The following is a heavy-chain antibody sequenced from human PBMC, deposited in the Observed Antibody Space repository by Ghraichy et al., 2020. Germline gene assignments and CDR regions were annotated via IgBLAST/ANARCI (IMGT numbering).Heavy chain of an antibody. D-gene: IGHD5-18*01. CDR3: ARGGGGYSYANYYYYGMDV. J-gene: IGHJ6*02. CDR1: GGSFSGYY. V-gene: IGHV4-34*01. CDR2: INHSGST. Sequence: SQTLSLTCAVYGGSFSGYYWSWIRQPPGKGLEWIGEINHSGSTNYNPSLKSRVTISVDTSKNQFSLKLSSVTAADTAVYYCARGGGGYSYANYYYYGMDVWGQGTTVTVSS.